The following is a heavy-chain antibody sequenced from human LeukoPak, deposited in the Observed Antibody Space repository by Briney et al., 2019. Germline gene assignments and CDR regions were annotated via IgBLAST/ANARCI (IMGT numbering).Heavy chain of an antibody. Sequence: GGSLRLSCAASGFTFSSYWMSWVRQAPGKGLEWVATIKQDGSEKDFVDSVKGRFTISRDNAKHSLYLQMNSLGAEDTALYYCARVGYYYHYWGQGTLVTVSS. CDR3: ARVGYYYHY. CDR2: IKQDGSEK. V-gene: IGHV3-7*01. J-gene: IGHJ4*02. D-gene: IGHD3-22*01. CDR1: GFTFSSYW.